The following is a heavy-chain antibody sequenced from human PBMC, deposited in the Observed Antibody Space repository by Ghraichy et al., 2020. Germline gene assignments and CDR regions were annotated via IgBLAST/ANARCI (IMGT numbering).Heavy chain of an antibody. Sequence: SVKVSCKASGGTFSSYAISWVRQAPGQGLEWMGGIIPIFGTANYAQKFQGRVTITADESTSTAYMELSSLRSEDTAVYYCARDGTYCGGDCYSGNWFDPWGQGTLVTVSS. J-gene: IGHJ5*02. V-gene: IGHV1-69*13. D-gene: IGHD2-21*01. CDR2: IIPIFGTA. CDR3: ARDGTYCGGDCYSGNWFDP. CDR1: GGTFSSYA.